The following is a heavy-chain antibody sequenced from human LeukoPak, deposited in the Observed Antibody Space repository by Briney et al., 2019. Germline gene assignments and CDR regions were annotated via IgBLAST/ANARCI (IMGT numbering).Heavy chain of an antibody. CDR2: IYYSGST. CDR1: GGSISHYY. Sequence: SETLSLTCTVSGGSISHYYWSWIRQPPGKGLEWIGYIYYSGSTNYNPSLKSRVTISVDTSKNQFSLKLSSVTAADTAVYYCAQSSGWDYFDYWGQGTLVTVSS. J-gene: IGHJ4*02. D-gene: IGHD6-19*01. CDR3: AQSSGWDYFDY. V-gene: IGHV4-59*01.